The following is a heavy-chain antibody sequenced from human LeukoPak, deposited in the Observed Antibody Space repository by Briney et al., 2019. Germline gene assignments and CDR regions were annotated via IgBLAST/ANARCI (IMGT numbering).Heavy chain of an antibody. Sequence: GGSLRLSCTASGFTFGDYAMSWFRQAPGKGLEWVGFIRSKAYGGTTEYAASVKGRFTISRDDSKSIAYLQMNSLKTEDTAVYYCTRDGAGGTGQDWFDPWGQGTLVTVSS. CDR3: TRDGAGGTGQDWFDP. V-gene: IGHV3-49*03. D-gene: IGHD3/OR15-3a*01. CDR1: GFTFGDYA. CDR2: IRSKAYGGTT. J-gene: IGHJ5*02.